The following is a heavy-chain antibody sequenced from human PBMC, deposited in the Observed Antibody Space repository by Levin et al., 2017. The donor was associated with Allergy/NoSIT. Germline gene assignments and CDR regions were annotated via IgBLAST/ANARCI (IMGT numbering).Heavy chain of an antibody. J-gene: IGHJ3*02. Sequence: KPSETLSLICTVSGGSVSSGYKYWSWFRQPPGTGLEWIGYIYYSGSTNYNPSLKSRVTISVDTSKNQFSLKLSSVNAADTAVYYCGTNLVVVTPGAFDIWGPGTMVTVSS. CDR2: IYYSGST. CDR3: GTNLVVVTPGAFDI. D-gene: IGHD3-22*01. V-gene: IGHV4-61*01. CDR1: GGSVSSGYKY.